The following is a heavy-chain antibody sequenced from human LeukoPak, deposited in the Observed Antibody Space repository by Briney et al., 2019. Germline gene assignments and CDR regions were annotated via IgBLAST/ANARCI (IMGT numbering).Heavy chain of an antibody. CDR2: IYYSGST. Sequence: PSETLSLTCTVSGGSISTYYWGWIRQPPGKGLEWIGYIYYSGSTNYNPSLKSRVTISVDTSKNQFSLELSSVTAADTAVYYCARVGYSSGWYYFDSWGQGTLVTVSS. D-gene: IGHD6-19*01. V-gene: IGHV4-59*01. CDR1: GGSISTYY. CDR3: ARVGYSSGWYYFDS. J-gene: IGHJ4*02.